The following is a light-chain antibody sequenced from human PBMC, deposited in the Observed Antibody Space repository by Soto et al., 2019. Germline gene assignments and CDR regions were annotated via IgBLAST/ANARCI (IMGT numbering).Light chain of an antibody. J-gene: IGKJ2*01. CDR2: DAS. Sequence: DIQMTQSPSTLSASVGDRVTITCRASQSISSWLAWYQQKPGKAPKLLIYDASSLESGVPSRFSGSGSGTEFTLTINSLQPDDFATYHCQQYDSDSTFGQ. V-gene: IGKV1-5*01. CDR1: QSISSW. CDR3: QQYDSDST.